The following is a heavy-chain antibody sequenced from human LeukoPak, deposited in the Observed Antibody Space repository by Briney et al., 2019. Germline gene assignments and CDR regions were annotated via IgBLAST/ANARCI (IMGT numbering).Heavy chain of an antibody. CDR1: GFTFNIYP. D-gene: IGHD6-19*01. Sequence: GGSLRLSCAASGFTFNIYPMHWVRQAPGEGPEWVAVTLYDGSSTDYADSVKGRFTMSRDNAKNTLYLQMNSLRPEDTGIYYCARGNVAVARNLIDFWGQGTLSPSPQ. CDR3: ARGNVAVARNLIDF. CDR2: TLYDGSST. J-gene: IGHJ4*02. V-gene: IGHV3-30*04.